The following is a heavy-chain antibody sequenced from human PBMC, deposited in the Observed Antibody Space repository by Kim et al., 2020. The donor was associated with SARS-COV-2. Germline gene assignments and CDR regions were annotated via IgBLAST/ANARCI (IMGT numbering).Heavy chain of an antibody. Sequence: ANSAKGRFTISRDNAVNKMYLQMGSLRTEDTAVYYCAPLGRDASEPLPSDYWGRGTLVTVSS. CDR3: APLGRDASEPLPSDY. D-gene: IGHD1-1*01. V-gene: IGHV3-64*01. J-gene: IGHJ4*02.